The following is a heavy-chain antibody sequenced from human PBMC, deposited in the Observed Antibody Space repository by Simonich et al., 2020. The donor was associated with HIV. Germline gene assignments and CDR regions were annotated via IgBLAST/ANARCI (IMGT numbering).Heavy chain of an antibody. D-gene: IGHD1-7*01. CDR2: NKPKPGHQ. Sequence: QVQLVQSGSELKKPGASVKVSCKASGYTFTSYAMNWVRQAPGQGLEWMGWNKPKPGHQTYVQGFTGRFVFSLDTSVSTAYLQSSSLKAEDTAVYYCARVAGTRPGTNWFDPWGQGTLVTVSS. J-gene: IGHJ5*02. CDR1: GYTFTSYA. V-gene: IGHV7-4-1*02. CDR3: ARVAGTRPGTNWFDP.